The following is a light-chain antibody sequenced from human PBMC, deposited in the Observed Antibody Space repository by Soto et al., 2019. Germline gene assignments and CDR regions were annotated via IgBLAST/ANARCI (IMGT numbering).Light chain of an antibody. CDR2: DAS. V-gene: IGKV3-11*01. J-gene: IGKJ2*01. Sequence: EIVLTQSPAPLSLSPRERATLSFRASQSVTSYLAWYQQKPGQAPRLLIYDASNRATGIPARFSGSGSGTDFTHTTSSLEPEGFAVYYCQQRSNRYSFGHGTNLEFK. CDR1: QSVTSY. CDR3: QQRSNRYS.